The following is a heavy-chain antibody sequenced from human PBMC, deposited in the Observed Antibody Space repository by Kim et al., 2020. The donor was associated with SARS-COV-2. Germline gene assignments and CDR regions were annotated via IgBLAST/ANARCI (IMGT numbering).Heavy chain of an antibody. CDR2: IDPSDSYT. CDR1: GYSFTSYW. D-gene: IGHD3-9*01. CDR3: AREEIYYDILTGGGGFDP. J-gene: IGHJ5*02. Sequence: GESLKISCKGSGYSFTSYWISWVRQMPGKGLEWMGRIDPSDSYTNYSPSFQGHVTISADNSISTAYLQWSSLKASDTAMYYCAREEIYYDILTGGGGFDPWGQGTLVTVSS. V-gene: IGHV5-10-1*01.